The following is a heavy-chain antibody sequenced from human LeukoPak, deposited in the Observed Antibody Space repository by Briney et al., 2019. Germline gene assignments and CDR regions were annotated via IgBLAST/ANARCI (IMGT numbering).Heavy chain of an antibody. D-gene: IGHD3-16*01. Sequence: SETLSLTCTVSGYSISSGYYWGWIRPPPGKGLEWIGSIYHSGSTFDNPSLKSRVTISVDTSKNQFSLKLSSVTAADTAVYYCARALGKDNFLTPYDYWGQGTLVTVSS. CDR2: IYHSGST. CDR1: GYSISSGYY. V-gene: IGHV4-38-2*02. CDR3: ARALGKDNFLTPYDY. J-gene: IGHJ4*02.